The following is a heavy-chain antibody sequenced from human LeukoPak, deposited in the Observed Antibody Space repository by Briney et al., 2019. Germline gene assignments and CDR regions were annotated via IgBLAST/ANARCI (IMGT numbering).Heavy chain of an antibody. Sequence: GASVTVSCKASGYTFTGYYMHWVRQAPGQGLEWMGWINPNSGGKKYAQKFQGRATMTRDTSISTAYMELSRLRSDDTAVYYCARANSGLGYCSSTSCYTGLVYDYWGQGTLVTVSS. J-gene: IGHJ4*02. CDR1: GYTFTGYY. CDR3: ARANSGLGYCSSTSCYTGLVYDY. V-gene: IGHV1-2*02. CDR2: INPNSGGK. D-gene: IGHD2-2*02.